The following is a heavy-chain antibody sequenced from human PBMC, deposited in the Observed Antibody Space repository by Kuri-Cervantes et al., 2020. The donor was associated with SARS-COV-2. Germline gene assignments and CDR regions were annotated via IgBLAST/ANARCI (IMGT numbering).Heavy chain of an antibody. Sequence: GGSLRLSCTASGFTISSYWMSWVRQAPGKGLEWVADIKQDGSEKYYVDSVKGRFTISRDNSKNTLYLQMNSLRAEDTAVYYCARVKSIIDGSGSYLYYYGMDVWGQGTTVTVSS. CDR1: GFTISSYW. D-gene: IGHD1-26*01. CDR2: IKQDGSEK. J-gene: IGHJ6*02. V-gene: IGHV3-7*01. CDR3: ARVKSIIDGSGSYLYYYGMDV.